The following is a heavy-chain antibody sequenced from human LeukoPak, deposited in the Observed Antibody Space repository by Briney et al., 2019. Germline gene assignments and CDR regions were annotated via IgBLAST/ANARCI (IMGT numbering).Heavy chain of an antibody. Sequence: GGSLRLSCAASGFTFSSYWMHWVRQAPGKGLVWVSRINSDGSSTSYADSVKGRFTISRDNAKNTLYLQMNSLRAEDTAVYYCARDREVTVFYYYYYYMDVWGKGTTVTISS. D-gene: IGHD2-21*02. CDR3: ARDREVTVFYYYYYYMDV. V-gene: IGHV3-74*01. J-gene: IGHJ6*03. CDR2: INSDGSST. CDR1: GFTFSSYW.